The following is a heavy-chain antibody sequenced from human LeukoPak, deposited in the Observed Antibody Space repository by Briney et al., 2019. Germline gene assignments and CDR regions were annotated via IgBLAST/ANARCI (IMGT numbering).Heavy chain of an antibody. CDR3: ARESLRFSRVFDI. V-gene: IGHV4-38-2*02. J-gene: IGHJ3*02. CDR1: GYSISSGYY. Sequence: SETLSLTCTVSGYSISSGYYWGWIRQPPGKGLEWIGSIYHSGSTYYNPSLKSRVTISVDTSKNQFSLKLTSVTAADTAVYYCARESLRFSRVFDIWGQGTMVTISS. CDR2: IYHSGST.